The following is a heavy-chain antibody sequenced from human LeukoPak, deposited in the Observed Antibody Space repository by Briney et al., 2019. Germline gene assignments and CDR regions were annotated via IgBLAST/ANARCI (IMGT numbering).Heavy chain of an antibody. Sequence: PGGSLRLSCAASGFTFSSYWMHWVRQAPGKGLVWVSRIDSDGSSTIYADSVKGRFTISRDNANNTLNLQMNSLRAEDTGLYYCARSGAPTPDYWGQGTLVIVSA. D-gene: IGHD2-15*01. J-gene: IGHJ4*02. CDR1: GFTFSSYW. CDR3: ARSGAPTPDY. CDR2: IDSDGSST. V-gene: IGHV3-74*01.